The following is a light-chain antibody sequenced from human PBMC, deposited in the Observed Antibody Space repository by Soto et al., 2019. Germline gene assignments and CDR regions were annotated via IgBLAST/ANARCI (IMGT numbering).Light chain of an antibody. CDR3: SSYTSSSSYV. CDR2: EIN. V-gene: IGLV2-8*01. CDR1: SSDVGAYDY. Sequence: QSVLTQPPSAYGSPGQSVTISCTGTSSDVGAYDYASWYQQHPGKAPKLMIYEINKRPSGVPDRFSGSKSGNTASLTVSGLQAEDEADYYCSSYTSSSSYVFGSGTKVTVL. J-gene: IGLJ1*01.